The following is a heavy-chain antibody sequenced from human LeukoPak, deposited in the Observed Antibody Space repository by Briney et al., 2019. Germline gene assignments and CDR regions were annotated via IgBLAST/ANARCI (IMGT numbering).Heavy chain of an antibody. CDR2: IFYSGST. CDR3: AKSNGYGLIDI. Sequence: PSETLSLTCTVSGGSIRSDYWGWVRQPPGKALEWIGNIFYSGSTYYSPSLKSRVTISLDTSRNQFSLKLNSVTAADTAVYYCAKSNGYGLIDIWGQGTMVTVSS. CDR1: GGSIRSDY. J-gene: IGHJ3*02. V-gene: IGHV4-59*12. D-gene: IGHD3-22*01.